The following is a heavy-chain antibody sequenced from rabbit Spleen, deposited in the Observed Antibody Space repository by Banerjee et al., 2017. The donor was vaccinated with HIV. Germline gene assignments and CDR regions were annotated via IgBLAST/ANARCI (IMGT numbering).Heavy chain of an antibody. CDR1: GFDFSNYG. CDR2: IYTGSSGDT. V-gene: IGHV1S45*01. J-gene: IGHJ6*01. D-gene: IGHD7-1*01. CDR3: ARDTGTSFSSYGMDL. Sequence: QEQLVESGGGLVQPGGSLKLSCEASGFDFSNYGVSWVRQAPGKGLEWIACIYTGSSGDTYYASWAKGRFTISKISSTTVTLQMTSLTVADTATYFCARDTGTSFSSYGMDLWGPGTLVTVS.